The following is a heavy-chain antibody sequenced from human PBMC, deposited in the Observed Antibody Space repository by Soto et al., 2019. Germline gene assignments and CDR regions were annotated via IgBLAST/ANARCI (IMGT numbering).Heavy chain of an antibody. V-gene: IGHV1-58*02. J-gene: IGHJ4*02. Sequence: GASVKVSCKASGFTFTSSAMQWVRQARGQRLEWIGWIVVGSGNTNYAQKFQERVTITRDMSTSTAYMELSSLRSEDTAVYYCAAGQDYGDYGLDYWGQGTLVTVSS. CDR1: GFTFTSSA. D-gene: IGHD4-17*01. CDR3: AAGQDYGDYGLDY. CDR2: IVVGSGNT.